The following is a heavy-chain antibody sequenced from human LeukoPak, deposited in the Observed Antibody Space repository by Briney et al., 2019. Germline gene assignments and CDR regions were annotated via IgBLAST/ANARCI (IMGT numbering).Heavy chain of an antibody. CDR2: ISYDGSNK. J-gene: IGHJ4*02. CDR3: AKGGRSTSSAYFDS. V-gene: IGHV3-30*18. CDR1: GFTFSTYG. Sequence: GGSLRLSCADSGFTFSTYGMHWVRQAPGKGLEWVAVISYDGSNKYCADSVKGRFTISRDNSKNTLYLQMNSLRAEDTAVYYCAKGGRSTSSAYFDSWGQGTLVTVSS. D-gene: IGHD2-2*01.